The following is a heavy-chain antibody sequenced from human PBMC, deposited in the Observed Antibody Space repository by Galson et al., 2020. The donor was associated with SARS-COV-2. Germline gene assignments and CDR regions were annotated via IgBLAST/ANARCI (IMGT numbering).Heavy chain of an antibody. CDR3: ARELKASGWYVDY. CDR1: GFTFSSYA. V-gene: IGHV3-30*04. Sequence: GESLKISCAASGFTFSSYAMYWIRQAPGKGLEWVTVMSYDGSDKYYADSVKGRFTISRDNSKNTLYLQMNSLRTEDTAVYYCARELKASGWYVDYWGQRTLVTVSS. J-gene: IGHJ4*02. CDR2: MSYDGSDK. D-gene: IGHD6-19*01.